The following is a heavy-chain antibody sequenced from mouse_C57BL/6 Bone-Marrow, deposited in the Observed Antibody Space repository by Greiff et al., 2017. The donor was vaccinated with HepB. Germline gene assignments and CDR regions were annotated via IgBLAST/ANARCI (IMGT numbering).Heavy chain of an antibody. J-gene: IGHJ4*01. V-gene: IGHV6-3*01. CDR2: IRLKSDNYAT. D-gene: IGHD1-1*01. Sequence: EVKVEESGGGLVQPGGSMKLSCVASGFTFSNYWMNWVRQSPEKGLEWVAQIRLKSDNYATHYAESVKGRFTISRDDSKSSVYLQMNNLRAEDTGIYYCTGRTTVAPYAMDYWGQGTSVTVSS. CDR1: GFTFSNYW. CDR3: TGRTTVAPYAMDY.